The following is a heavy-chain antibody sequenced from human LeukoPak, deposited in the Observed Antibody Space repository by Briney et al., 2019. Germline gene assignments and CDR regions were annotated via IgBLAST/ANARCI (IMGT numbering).Heavy chain of an antibody. V-gene: IGHV4-39*07. J-gene: IGHJ3*02. D-gene: IGHD3-22*01. CDR1: GGSISSSYY. CDR2: IYYSGST. CDR3: AREIRRGYYDSSGSLGVDAFDI. Sequence: SETLSLTCAVSGGSISSSYYWGWIRQPPGKGLEWIGSIYYSGSTYYNPSLKSRVTISVDTSKNQFSLKLSSVTAADTAVYYCAREIRRGYYDSSGSLGVDAFDIWGQGTMVTVSS.